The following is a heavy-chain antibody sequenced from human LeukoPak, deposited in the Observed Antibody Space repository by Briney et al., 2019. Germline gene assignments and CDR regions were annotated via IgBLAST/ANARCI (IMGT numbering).Heavy chain of an antibody. CDR2: IYYSGST. V-gene: IGHV4-39*01. CDR3: ARLRNDAFDI. CDR1: GGFISSSSYY. Sequence: SETLSLTCTVSGGFISSSSYYCGWIRQPPGKGLEWIGSIYYSGSTYYNPSLKSRVTISVDTSKNQFSLKLSSVTAADTAVYYCARLRNDAFDIWGQGTMVTVSS. J-gene: IGHJ3*02.